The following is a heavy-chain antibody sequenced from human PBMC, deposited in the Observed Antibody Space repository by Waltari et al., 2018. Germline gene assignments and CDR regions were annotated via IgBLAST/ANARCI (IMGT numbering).Heavy chain of an antibody. CDR2: IFSNDEK. CDR1: GFSPSNARRG. Sequence: QVTLKESGPVLVKPTETLTLTCTVPGFSPSNARRGVSWIRQPPGKALEWLAHIFSNDEKSYSTSLKSRLTISKDTSKSQVVLTMTNMDPVDTATYYCARISITMVRGVIITGAFDIWGQGTMVTVSS. D-gene: IGHD3-10*01. V-gene: IGHV2-26*01. CDR3: ARISITMVRGVIITGAFDI. J-gene: IGHJ3*02.